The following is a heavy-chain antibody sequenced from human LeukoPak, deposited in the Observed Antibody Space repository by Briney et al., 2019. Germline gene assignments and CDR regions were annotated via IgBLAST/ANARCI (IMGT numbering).Heavy chain of an antibody. V-gene: IGHV7-4-1*02. D-gene: IGHD3-10*01. CDR1: GYTFTGYY. J-gene: IGHJ6*03. Sequence: APVKVSCKASGYTFTGYYMEWVRQAPGQGLEWMGWINTNTGNATYAQGFTGRFVFSLDTSVSTAYLQISSLKAEDTAVYYCARSGGSGSYYARYYYYYMDVWGKGTTVTVSS. CDR3: ARSGGSGSYYARYYYYYMDV. CDR2: INTNTGNA.